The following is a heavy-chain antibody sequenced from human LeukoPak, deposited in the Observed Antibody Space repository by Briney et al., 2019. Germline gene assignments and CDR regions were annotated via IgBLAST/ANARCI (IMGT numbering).Heavy chain of an antibody. CDR1: GFTFSSYA. CDR2: ISGSGGST. V-gene: IGHV3-23*01. J-gene: IGHJ4*02. CDR3: AKVPHYDFWSGSPHYFDY. D-gene: IGHD3-3*01. Sequence: GGSLRLSCAASGFTFSSYAVSWVRQAPGKGLEWVSAISGSGGSTYYADSVKGRFTISRDNSKNTLYLQMNSLRAEDTAVYYCAKVPHYDFWSGSPHYFDYWGQGTLVTVSS.